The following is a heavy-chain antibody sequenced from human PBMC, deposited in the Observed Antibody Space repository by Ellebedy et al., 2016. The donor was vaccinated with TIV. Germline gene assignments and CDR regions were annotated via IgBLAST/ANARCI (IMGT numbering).Heavy chain of an antibody. CDR2: ISGSGGST. CDR1: GFTFRSYA. J-gene: IGHJ4*02. D-gene: IGHD3-22*01. CDR3: AKTSSQYYDTPVDY. Sequence: GESLKISXAASGFTFRSYAMTWVRQAPGKGLEWVSAISGSGGSTYYADSVKGRFTISRDNSKNTLYLQMNSLRAEDTAVYYCAKTSSQYYDTPVDYWGQGTLVTVSS. V-gene: IGHV3-23*01.